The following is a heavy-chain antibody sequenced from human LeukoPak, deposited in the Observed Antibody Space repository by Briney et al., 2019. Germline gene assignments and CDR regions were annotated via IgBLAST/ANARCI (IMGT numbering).Heavy chain of an antibody. CDR3: ATTKQARRYFDY. CDR2: INPSGGNT. D-gene: IGHD1-1*01. Sequence: GGSLRLSCGASGFTFSSNPLSWVRQAPGKGLEWVSAINPSGGNTYYADSVRGRFTISRDNSKNTLYLQMNTLRAEDTAVYYCATTKQARRYFDYWGQGTLVTVSS. CDR1: GFTFSSNP. V-gene: IGHV3-23*01. J-gene: IGHJ4*02.